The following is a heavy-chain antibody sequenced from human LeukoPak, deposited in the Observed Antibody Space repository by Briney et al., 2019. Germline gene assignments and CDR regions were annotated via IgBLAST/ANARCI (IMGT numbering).Heavy chain of an antibody. CDR3: ATYSSSWSRFDY. Sequence: SETLSLTCTVSGGSISSSSYYWGWIRQPPGKGLEWIGSIYYSGSTYYNPSLKCRVTISVDTSKNQFSLKLSSVTAADTAVYYCATYSSSWSRFDYWDQGTLVTVSS. CDR2: IYYSGST. J-gene: IGHJ4*02. D-gene: IGHD6-13*01. CDR1: GGSISSSSYY. V-gene: IGHV4-39*01.